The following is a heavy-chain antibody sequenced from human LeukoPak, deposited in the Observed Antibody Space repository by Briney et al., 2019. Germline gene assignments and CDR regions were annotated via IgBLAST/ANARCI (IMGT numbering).Heavy chain of an antibody. CDR3: ARDGGLAPYSSSTPFDY. V-gene: IGHV3-66*03. Sequence: GGSLRLSCAASGFTVSTNYMSWVRQAPGKGLEWVSVIYSSGSTYYADSVKGRFTIFRDNFKNTLYLQMNSLRAEDTAVYYCARDGGLAPYSSSTPFDYWGQGTLVTVSS. D-gene: IGHD6-6*01. J-gene: IGHJ4*02. CDR2: IYSSGST. CDR1: GFTVSTNY.